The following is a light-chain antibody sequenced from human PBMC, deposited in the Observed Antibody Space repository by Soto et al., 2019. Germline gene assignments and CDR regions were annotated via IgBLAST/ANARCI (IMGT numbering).Light chain of an antibody. CDR1: SSTIGNNY. V-gene: IGLV1-47*01. CDR2: RNN. J-gene: IGLJ3*02. Sequence: QSALTQPPSVSAAPGQNVTISCSGSSSTIGNNYVSWYQHLPGTAPKLLIYRNNQRPSGVPARFSGSKSGTSASLAISGLRSDDEADYYCTAWDDNLTGGVFGGGTKLTVL. CDR3: TAWDDNLTGGV.